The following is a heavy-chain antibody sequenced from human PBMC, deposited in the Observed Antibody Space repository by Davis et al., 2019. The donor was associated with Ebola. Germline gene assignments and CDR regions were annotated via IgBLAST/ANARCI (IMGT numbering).Heavy chain of an antibody. CDR2: IWYDGRNQ. CDR3: ARDQRVYYYDSSGYYYPGGY. CDR1: GFTLSGYG. V-gene: IGHV3-33*01. D-gene: IGHD3-22*01. J-gene: IGHJ4*02. Sequence: GESLKISCAASGFTLSGYGLHWVRQPPGKGLEWVAVIWYDGRNQYYADSVKGRFTISRDNSKNTLYLQMNSLRAEDTAVYYCARDQRVYYYDSSGYYYPGGYWGQGTLVTVSS.